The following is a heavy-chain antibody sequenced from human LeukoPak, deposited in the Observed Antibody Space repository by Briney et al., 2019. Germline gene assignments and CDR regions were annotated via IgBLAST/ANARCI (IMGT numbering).Heavy chain of an antibody. J-gene: IGHJ4*02. Sequence: SETLSLTCAVSGYPISSGYYWGWIRQPPGKGLEWIGSIYHSGSTYYNPSLKSRVTISVDTSKNQFSLKLSSVTAADTAVYYCALTKIVATIWGGYYFDYWGQGTLVTVSS. CDR1: GYPISSGYY. CDR3: ALTKIVATIWGGYYFDY. V-gene: IGHV4-38-2*01. CDR2: IYHSGST. D-gene: IGHD5-12*01.